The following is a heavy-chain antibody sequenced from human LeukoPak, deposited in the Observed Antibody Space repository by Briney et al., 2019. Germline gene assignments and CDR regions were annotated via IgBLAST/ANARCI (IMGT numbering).Heavy chain of an antibody. D-gene: IGHD6-19*01. Sequence: GESLKISCQGSGYSFTSYWTGWVRQMRGKGLAWMGIIHPGDSDTRYSPSFQGQVTISADKSISTAYLQWSSLKASDTAMYYCARQWLVEENWFDPWGQGTLVTVSS. CDR3: ARQWLVEENWFDP. V-gene: IGHV5-51*01. J-gene: IGHJ5*02. CDR1: GYSFTSYW. CDR2: IHPGDSDT.